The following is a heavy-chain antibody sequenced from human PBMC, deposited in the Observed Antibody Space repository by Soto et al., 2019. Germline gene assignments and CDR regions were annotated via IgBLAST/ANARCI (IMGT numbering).Heavy chain of an antibody. V-gene: IGHV3-73*01. CDR1: GFTFSGSA. CDR2: IRSKANSYAT. Sequence: GGSLRLSCAASGFTFSGSAMHWVRQASGKGLEWVGRIRSKANSYATAYAASVKGRFTISRDDSKNTAYLQMNSLKTEDTAVYYCTRRRIYCSGGSCSEYFQHWGQGTLVTVSS. CDR3: TRRRIYCSGGSCSEYFQH. J-gene: IGHJ1*01. D-gene: IGHD2-15*01.